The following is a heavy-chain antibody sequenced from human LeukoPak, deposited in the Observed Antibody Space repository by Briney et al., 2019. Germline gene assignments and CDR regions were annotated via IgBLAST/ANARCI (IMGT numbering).Heavy chain of an antibody. Sequence: SETLSLTCTVSGGSIGSYYWNWIRQAPGKGLEWIGYIHYSGSTNHNSSLKSRVTISVDTSKNQYCLKLSSVTAADTAVYYCARDGVAGGFDYWGQGTLVTVSS. V-gene: IGHV4-59*01. CDR3: ARDGVAGGFDY. CDR1: GGSIGSYY. D-gene: IGHD6-19*01. CDR2: IHYSGST. J-gene: IGHJ4*02.